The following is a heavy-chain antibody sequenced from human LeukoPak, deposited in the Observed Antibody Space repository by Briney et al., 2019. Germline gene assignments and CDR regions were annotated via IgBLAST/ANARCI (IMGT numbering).Heavy chain of an antibody. J-gene: IGHJ4*02. Sequence: ASVKVSCKASGYTFTGYYMHWVRQAPGQGLEWMGWINPNSGGTNYAQKFQGRVTMTRDTSISTAYMELSSLRADDTAVYYCAKERDSRSWSDYWGQGTLVTVSS. D-gene: IGHD6-13*01. CDR1: GYTFTGYY. CDR2: INPNSGGT. CDR3: AKERDSRSWSDY. V-gene: IGHV1-2*02.